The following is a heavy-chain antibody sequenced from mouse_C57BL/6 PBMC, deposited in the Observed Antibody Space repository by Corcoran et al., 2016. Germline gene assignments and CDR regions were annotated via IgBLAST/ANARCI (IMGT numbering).Heavy chain of an antibody. Sequence: QIQLVQSGPELKKPGETVKISCKASGYTFTTYGMSWVKQAPGKGLKWMGWINTYSGVPTYADDFKGRFAFSLETSASTAYLQINNLKNEDTATYFCARLGTYYDYPWVAYWGQGTLVTVSA. CDR1: GYTFTTYG. V-gene: IGHV9-3*01. CDR2: INTYSGVP. CDR3: ARLGTYYDYPWVAY. D-gene: IGHD2-4*01. J-gene: IGHJ3*01.